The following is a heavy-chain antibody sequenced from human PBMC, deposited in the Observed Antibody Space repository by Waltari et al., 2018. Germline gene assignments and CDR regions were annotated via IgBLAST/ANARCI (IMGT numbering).Heavy chain of an antibody. Sequence: EVQLVESGGGLVQPGGSLRLSCVASGFTFSSYWMPWVRPAPGKGLVVVSRINNDGTRTSCADSVKGRFTISRDNAKNTLYLQMNSLRAEDTAVYYCTRAGYYRFDYWGQGTLATVSS. J-gene: IGHJ4*02. V-gene: IGHV3-74*01. D-gene: IGHD3-9*01. CDR3: TRAGYYRFDY. CDR1: GFTFSSYW. CDR2: INNDGTRT.